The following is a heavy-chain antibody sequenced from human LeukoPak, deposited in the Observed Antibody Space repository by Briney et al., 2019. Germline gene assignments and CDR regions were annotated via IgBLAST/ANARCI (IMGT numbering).Heavy chain of an antibody. Sequence: SETLSLTCTVSGGSISNSYYYWGWIRQPPGKGLEWIGYIYYSGSTHYNPSLKSRVTISVDTSKKQFSLKLSSVTAADTAVYYCATMVRGTHMYYFDYWGQGTLVTVSS. CDR1: GGSISNSYYY. CDR2: IYYSGST. V-gene: IGHV4-61*05. D-gene: IGHD3-10*01. J-gene: IGHJ4*02. CDR3: ATMVRGTHMYYFDY.